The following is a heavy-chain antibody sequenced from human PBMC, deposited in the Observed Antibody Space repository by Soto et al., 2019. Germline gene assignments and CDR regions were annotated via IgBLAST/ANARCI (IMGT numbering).Heavy chain of an antibody. CDR1: GFTFSDYY. CDR3: ARDVTSVLRYFDWLPYFDY. V-gene: IGHV3-11*01. CDR2: ISSSGSTI. D-gene: IGHD3-9*01. J-gene: IGHJ4*02. Sequence: PGGSLRLSCAASGFTFSDYYMSWIRQAPGKGLEWVSYISSSGSTIYYADSVKGRFTISRDNAKNSLYLQMNSLRAEDTAVYYCARDVTSVLRYFDWLPYFDYWGQGTLVTVSS.